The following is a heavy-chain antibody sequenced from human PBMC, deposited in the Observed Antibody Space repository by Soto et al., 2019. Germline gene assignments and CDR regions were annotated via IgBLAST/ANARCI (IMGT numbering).Heavy chain of an antibody. CDR1: GFTFSTYG. D-gene: IGHD5-12*01. Sequence: QVQLVESGGGVVQPGRSLRLSCAASGFTFSTYGMHWVRQAPGKGLEWVAVIYYDGTYKYYIDSVKGRFTISRDNSKNPLLLQSASLSTEDTAVYCCASGSGYSVYDDDYWGQGSRVTVSS. V-gene: IGHV3-30*03. J-gene: IGHJ4*02. CDR2: IYYDGTYK. CDR3: ASGSGYSVYDDDY.